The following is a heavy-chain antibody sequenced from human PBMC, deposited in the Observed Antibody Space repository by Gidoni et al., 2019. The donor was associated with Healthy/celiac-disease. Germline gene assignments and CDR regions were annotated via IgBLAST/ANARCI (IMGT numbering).Heavy chain of an antibody. CDR2: IIPIFGTA. Sequence: QVQLVQAGAEVKKTGSSVKVSCKASGGTFSSYHLSWGRQAPGQGLEWMGGIIPIFGTANYAQKFQGRVTITADKSTGTAYMELSSLRSEDTAVYYCARDQENCSSTSCYRWFDPWGQGTLVTVSS. V-gene: IGHV1-69*06. D-gene: IGHD2-2*01. CDR1: GGTFSSYH. J-gene: IGHJ5*02. CDR3: ARDQENCSSTSCYRWFDP.